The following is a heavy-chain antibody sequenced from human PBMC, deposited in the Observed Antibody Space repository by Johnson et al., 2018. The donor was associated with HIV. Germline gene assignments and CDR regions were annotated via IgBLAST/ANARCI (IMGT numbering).Heavy chain of an antibody. CDR2: IYSGGNT. Sequence: VLLVESGGGLVQPGGSLRLSCAASGITVSSSYMSWVRQAPGKGLEWVSVIYSGGNTYYADSVKGRFTISRDDSKNTLYLQMNSLRVEDTAVYYCARDHGQLWLLPAFDIWGQGTMVTVSS. CDR1: GITVSSSY. D-gene: IGHD5-18*01. CDR3: ARDHGQLWLLPAFDI. V-gene: IGHV3-66*02. J-gene: IGHJ3*02.